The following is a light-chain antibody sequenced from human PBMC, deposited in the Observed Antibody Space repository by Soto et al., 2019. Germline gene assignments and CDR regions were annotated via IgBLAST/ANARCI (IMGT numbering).Light chain of an antibody. J-gene: IGLJ1*01. V-gene: IGLV1-40*01. Sequence: QSVLTQPPSVSGAPGQRVTISCTGSSSNVGAGYDVHWYQQLPGTAPKLLIYGNYNRPSGVPDRFSGSKSGTSASLAITGLQAEDEVDYYCQAYDNSLSNYVFGTGSKVTVL. CDR3: QAYDNSLSNYV. CDR2: GNY. CDR1: SSNVGAGYD.